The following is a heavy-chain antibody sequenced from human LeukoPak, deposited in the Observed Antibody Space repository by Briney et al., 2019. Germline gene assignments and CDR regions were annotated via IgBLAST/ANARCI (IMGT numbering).Heavy chain of an antibody. J-gene: IGHJ4*02. V-gene: IGHV3-23*01. CDR2: ISGSGGST. CDR3: AIRGYSGYDGY. D-gene: IGHD5-12*01. Sequence: GGSLRLSCAASGFTFSSYGMSWVRQAPGKGLEWVSAISGSGGSTYYADSVKGRFTISRDNSKNTLYLQMNSLRAEDTAVYYCAIRGYSGYDGYWGQGTLVTVSS. CDR1: GFTFSSYG.